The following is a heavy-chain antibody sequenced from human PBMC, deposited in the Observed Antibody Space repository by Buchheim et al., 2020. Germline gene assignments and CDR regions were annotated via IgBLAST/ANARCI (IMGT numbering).Heavy chain of an antibody. J-gene: IGHJ6*02. V-gene: IGHV3-30*04. CDR3: ARGALWFGESPMDV. CDR2: ISYDGSNK. Sequence: QVQLVESGGGVVQPGRSLRLSCAASGFTFSSYGMHWVRQAPGKGLEWVAVISYDGSNKYYADSMKGRFTISRDNSKNTLYLQMNSRRAEDTAVYYCARGALWFGESPMDVWGQGTT. D-gene: IGHD3-10*01. CDR1: GFTFSSYG.